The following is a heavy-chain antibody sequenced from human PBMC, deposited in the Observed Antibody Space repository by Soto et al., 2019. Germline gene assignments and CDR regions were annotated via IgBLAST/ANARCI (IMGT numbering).Heavy chain of an antibody. D-gene: IGHD2-21*01. Sequence: SETLSLTCIVSGRSMRRSSFYRGWIRQPPWGGLSWIGNIYYTGTTDCSPSLESRVTVSTDTSRNQLSLTLTSVPAADTARSDCVRFNGKAVDIWGEGTLVTFSS. CDR2: IYYTGTT. V-gene: IGHV4-39*01. CDR3: VRFNGKAVDI. J-gene: IGHJ3*02. CDR1: GRSMRRSSFY.